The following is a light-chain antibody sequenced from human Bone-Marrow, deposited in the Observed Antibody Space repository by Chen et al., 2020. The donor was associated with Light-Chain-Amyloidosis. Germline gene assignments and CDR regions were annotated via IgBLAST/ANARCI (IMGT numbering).Light chain of an antibody. J-gene: IGLJ2*01. CDR3: QSADSSGTYEVI. CDR2: RDT. V-gene: IGLV3-25*03. Sequence: SYEPTQPPSVSVSPGPTPRITCSGDDLPTKYAYWYQQKPGQAPVLVIHRDTERPSGISERFSGSSSGTTATLTISGVQAEDEADYHCQSADSSGTYEVIFGGGTKLTVL. CDR1: DLPTKY.